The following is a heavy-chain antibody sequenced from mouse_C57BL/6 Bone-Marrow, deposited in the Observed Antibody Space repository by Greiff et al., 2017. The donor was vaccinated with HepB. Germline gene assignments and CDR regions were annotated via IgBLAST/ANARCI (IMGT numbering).Heavy chain of an antibody. CDR3: ARRGGSRPFAY. Sequence: QVQLKEPGAELVKPGASVKMSCKASGYTFTSYWITWVKQRPGQGLEWIGDIYPGSGSTNYNEKFKSKATLTVDTSSSTAYMQLSSLTSEDSAVYYCARRGGSRPFAYWGQGTLVTVSA. CDR2: IYPGSGST. J-gene: IGHJ3*01. V-gene: IGHV1-55*01. D-gene: IGHD1-1*01. CDR1: GYTFTSYW.